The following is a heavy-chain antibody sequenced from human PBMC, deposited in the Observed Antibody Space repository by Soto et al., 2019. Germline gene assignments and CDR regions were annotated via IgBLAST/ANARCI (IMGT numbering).Heavy chain of an antibody. Sequence: QVQLVQSGAEVKNPGSSVKVSCKASGGTFSRDAISWVRQAPGQGLEWMGGIIPMFGTAKYVQKFQGRLTITAAESTTTAYMELRSLRSADTAAYYCARGVVVVASSQLGWFDPWGQGTLVTVSS. J-gene: IGHJ5*02. CDR3: ARGVVVVASSQLGWFDP. V-gene: IGHV1-69*01. CDR2: IIPMFGTA. D-gene: IGHD2-15*01. CDR1: GGTFSRDA.